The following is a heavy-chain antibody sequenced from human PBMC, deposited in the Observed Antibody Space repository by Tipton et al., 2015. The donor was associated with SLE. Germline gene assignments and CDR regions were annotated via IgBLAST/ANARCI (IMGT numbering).Heavy chain of an antibody. V-gene: IGHV4-59*08. D-gene: IGHD1-26*01. Sequence: TLSLTCSVSGGSINSYYWSWIRQPPGKGLEWIGYVGFVYYKGTTNYNPSLKSRVTISGDMSKNEVSLRLTSVTAADRAVYYCARTLMEPYYFDYWGQGALVTVSS. CDR2: VGFVYYKGTT. CDR3: ARTLMEPYYFDY. J-gene: IGHJ4*02. CDR1: GGSINSYY.